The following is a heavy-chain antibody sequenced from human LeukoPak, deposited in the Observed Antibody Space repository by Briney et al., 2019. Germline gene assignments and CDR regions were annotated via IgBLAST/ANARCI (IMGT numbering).Heavy chain of an antibody. CDR1: GFTFSSYA. CDR2: ISSSVGST. J-gene: IGHJ6*02. D-gene: IGHD1-1*01. V-gene: IGHV3-23*01. Sequence: GGSLRLSCAASGFTFSSYAMSWVRQAPGKGLEWVSTISSSVGSTHYVDSVKGRFTISRDNSKNTLYLQMNSLRAEDTAVYYCARRGTGHGMDVWGQGTTVIVSS. CDR3: ARRGTGHGMDV.